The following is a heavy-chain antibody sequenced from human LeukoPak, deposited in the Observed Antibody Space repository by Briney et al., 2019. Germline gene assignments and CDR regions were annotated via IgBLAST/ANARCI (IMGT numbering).Heavy chain of an antibody. CDR1: GCSISNIY. V-gene: IGHV3-66*01. J-gene: IGHJ5*02. CDR2: TYSSGGT. Sequence: PGGSLRLSCEVSGCSISNIYMSWIRQAPGKGLECVSVTYSSGGTYYAASVKSRFTISRDTARNTVYLQMNSLRGEDTAIYYCAGNHPFDPWGQGTLVTVSS. D-gene: IGHD1-14*01. CDR3: AGNHPFDP.